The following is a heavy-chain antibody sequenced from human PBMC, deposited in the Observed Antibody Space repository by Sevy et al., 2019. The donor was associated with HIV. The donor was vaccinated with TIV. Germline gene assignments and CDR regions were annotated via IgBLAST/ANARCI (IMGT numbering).Heavy chain of an antibody. CDR2: IWYDGSNK. Sequence: GGSLRPSCAASGFTFSSYGMHWVRQAPGKGLEWVAVIWYDGSNKYYADSVKGRFTISRDNSKNTLYLQMNSLRAEDTAVYYCARDQGTYYDFWGAFDIWGQGTMVTVSS. D-gene: IGHD3-3*01. CDR1: GFTFSSYG. J-gene: IGHJ3*02. V-gene: IGHV3-33*01. CDR3: ARDQGTYYDFWGAFDI.